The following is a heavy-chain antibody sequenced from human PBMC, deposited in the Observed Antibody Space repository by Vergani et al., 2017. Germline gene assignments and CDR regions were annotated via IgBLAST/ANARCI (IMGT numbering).Heavy chain of an antibody. J-gene: IGHJ6*02. Sequence: QVQLQESGPGLVKPSETLSLTCTVSGGSVSSGSYYWSWIRQPPGKGLEWIGYIYYSGSTNYNPSLKSRVTISVDTSKNQFSLKLSSVTAADTAVYYCARRRAAAAGYYYYGMDVWGQGTTVTVSS. CDR2: IYYSGST. D-gene: IGHD6-13*01. CDR3: ARRRAAAAGYYYYGMDV. CDR1: GGSVSSGSYY. V-gene: IGHV4-61*01.